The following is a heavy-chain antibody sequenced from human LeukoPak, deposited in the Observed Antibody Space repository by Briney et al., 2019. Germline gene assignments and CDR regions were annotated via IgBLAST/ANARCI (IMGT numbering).Heavy chain of an antibody. D-gene: IGHD3-10*01. CDR3: ARVRITMVRGVIISNGFDI. Sequence: SVTVSCKASGYTFTVYYMHWVRPAPGQGLEWMGWINPNSGGTNYAQKFQGRITITRSTSISTAYMELSRLRSDDTAVYYCARVRITMVRGVIISNGFDIWGQ. CDR1: GYTFTVYY. J-gene: IGHJ3*02. CDR2: INPNSGGT. V-gene: IGHV1-2*02.